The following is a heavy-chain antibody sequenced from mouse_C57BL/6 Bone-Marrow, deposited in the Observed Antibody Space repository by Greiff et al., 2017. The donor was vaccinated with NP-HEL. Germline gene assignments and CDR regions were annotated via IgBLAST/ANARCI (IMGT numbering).Heavy chain of an antibody. J-gene: IGHJ3*01. Sequence: QVQLQQPGAELVKPGASVKVSCKASGYTFTSYWMHWVKQRPGQGLEWIGRIHHSDSDTNYNQKFKGKATLTVDKSSSTAYMQLSSLTSEDSAGYYCAEGLCADWGQGALVTASA. V-gene: IGHV1-74*01. CDR3: AEGLCAD. CDR2: IHHSDSDT. CDR1: GYTFTSYW. D-gene: IGHD3-3*01.